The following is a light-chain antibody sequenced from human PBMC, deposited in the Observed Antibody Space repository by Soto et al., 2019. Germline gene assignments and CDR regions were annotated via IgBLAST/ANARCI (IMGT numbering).Light chain of an antibody. V-gene: IGLV2-14*01. J-gene: IGLJ1*01. Sequence: QSVLTQPASVSGSPGQSITTPCTGTSSDIGGFYYVSWYQHHPGKDPKLMIYQVSNRPSGVSNRFSGSKSGNTASLTISGLQAEDEADYFCSSYSSSSTFYVFGAGTKVTVL. CDR2: QVS. CDR1: SSDIGGFYY. CDR3: SSYSSSSTFYV.